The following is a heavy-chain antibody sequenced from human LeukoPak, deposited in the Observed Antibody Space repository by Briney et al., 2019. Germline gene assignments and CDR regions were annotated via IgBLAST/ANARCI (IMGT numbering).Heavy chain of an antibody. CDR2: IYYSGST. Sequence: SETLSLTCTVSGGSISSGDYYWSWIRQPPGKGLEWIGYIYYSGSTYYNPSLKSRVTISVDTSKNQFSLKLSSATAADTAVYYCARVPGRRLELRVFDYWGQGTLVTVSS. J-gene: IGHJ4*02. CDR3: ARVPGRRLELRVFDY. CDR1: GGSISSGDYY. V-gene: IGHV4-30-4*08. D-gene: IGHD1-7*01.